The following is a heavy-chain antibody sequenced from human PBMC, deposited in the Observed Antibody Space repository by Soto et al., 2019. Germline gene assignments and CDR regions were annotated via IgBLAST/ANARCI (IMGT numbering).Heavy chain of an antibody. CDR3: AQGPTTFSGSHNYYYGMDV. V-gene: IGHV3-23*01. D-gene: IGHD1-26*01. CDR1: GITFSSRA. CDR2: ISGSGTST. Sequence: EVQLLESGGGFIQPGGSLRLSCTASGITFSSRAMSWVRQAPGKGLEWVSAISGSGTSTYYADSVKGRFTISRDNSINTLYLQMNPLGAEDTAVYSCAQGPTTFSGSHNYYYGMDVWGPGTTVTVS. J-gene: IGHJ6*02.